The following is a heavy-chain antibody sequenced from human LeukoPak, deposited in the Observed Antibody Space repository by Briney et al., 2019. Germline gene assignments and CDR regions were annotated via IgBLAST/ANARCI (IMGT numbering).Heavy chain of an antibody. CDR1: GYTFTGYY. V-gene: IGHV1-46*01. CDR3: ARAVARKAAVDY. CDR2: IIPIFGTA. D-gene: IGHD6-19*01. Sequence: ASVKVSCKASGYTFTGYYMHWVRQAPGQGLEWMGGIIPIFGTANYAQKFQGRVTMTRDMSTSTVYMELSSLRSEDTAVYYCARAVARKAAVDYWGQGTLVTVSS. J-gene: IGHJ4*02.